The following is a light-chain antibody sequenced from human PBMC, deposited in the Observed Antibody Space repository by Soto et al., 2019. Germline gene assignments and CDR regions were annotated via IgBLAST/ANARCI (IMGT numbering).Light chain of an antibody. CDR1: QSISSW. CDR2: KAS. CDR3: QQSNSYSWT. V-gene: IGKV1-5*03. Sequence: IQMNQSPSTVSAYVGDRVTITFRASQSISSWLAWYQQKPGKAPKLLIYKASSLESGVPSRFSGSGSGTEFTLTISSLQPDDFAPYYCQQSNSYSWTFAQGTKVDI. J-gene: IGKJ1*01.